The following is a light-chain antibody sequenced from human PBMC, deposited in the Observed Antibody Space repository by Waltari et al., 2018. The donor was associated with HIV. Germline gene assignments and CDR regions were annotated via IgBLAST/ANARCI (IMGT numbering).Light chain of an antibody. CDR2: DNY. CDR3: ATWDSSLSAVV. J-gene: IGLJ2*01. Sequence: QSLLTQPPSVSAATGQKIIISCFGSTANIGNNYVSWYQHRPGTAPKVLIDDNYKRPSGIPDRFSGSKSGTSATLAITGLQTGDEADYYCATWDSSLSAVVFGGGTKVTVL. V-gene: IGLV1-51*01. CDR1: TANIGNNY.